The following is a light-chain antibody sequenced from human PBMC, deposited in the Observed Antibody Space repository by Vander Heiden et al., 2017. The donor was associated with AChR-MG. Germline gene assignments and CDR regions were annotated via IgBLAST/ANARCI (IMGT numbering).Light chain of an antibody. CDR3: MQTLQTPLT. CDR2: LGS. Sequence: DIVMTQSPLSLPVTPGEPASISCRSSQSLLHSNGYNYLDWYLQKPGQSPQLLLYLGSSRASGVPDRFSGSGSGTDFTLKISRVEAEDVGVYYCMQTLQTPLTFGPGTKVNIK. CDR1: QSLLHSNGYNY. V-gene: IGKV2-28*01. J-gene: IGKJ3*01.